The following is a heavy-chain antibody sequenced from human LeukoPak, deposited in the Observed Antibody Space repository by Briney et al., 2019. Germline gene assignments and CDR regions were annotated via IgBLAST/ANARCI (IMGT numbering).Heavy chain of an antibody. CDR1: GFTFSSYW. CDR2: INSDGSST. D-gene: IGHD7-27*01. Sequence: GGSLRLSCAASGFTFSSYWMHWVRQAPGKGLVWVSRINSDGSSTSYADSVKGRFTISRDNSKNTLYLQMNSLRAEDTAVYYCAKTWGSIMRDDAFDIWGQGTMVTVSS. CDR3: AKTWGSIMRDDAFDI. J-gene: IGHJ3*02. V-gene: IGHV3-74*01.